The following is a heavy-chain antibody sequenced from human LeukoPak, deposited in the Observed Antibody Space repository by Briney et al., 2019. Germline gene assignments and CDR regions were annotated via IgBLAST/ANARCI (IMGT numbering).Heavy chain of an antibody. J-gene: IGHJ4*02. D-gene: IGHD3-3*01. V-gene: IGHV4-34*01. CDR2: INHSGST. CDR3: AGFSITIFGVVSPYYFDY. Sequence: SETLSLTCAVYGGSFSGYYWGWIRQPPGKGLEWIGEINHSGSTNYNPSLKSRVTISVDTSKNQFSLKLSSVTAADTAVYYCAGFSITIFGVVSPYYFDYWGQGTLVTVSS. CDR1: GGSFSGYY.